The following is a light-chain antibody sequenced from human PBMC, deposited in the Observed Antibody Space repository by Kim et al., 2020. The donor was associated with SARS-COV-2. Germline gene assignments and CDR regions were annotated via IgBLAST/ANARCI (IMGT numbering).Light chain of an antibody. J-gene: IGLJ2*01. V-gene: IGLV4-69*01. CDR1: SGHSSYA. CDR3: QTWGTGIQV. Sequence: QSVLTQSPSASASLGASVKLTCILSSGHSSYAIAWHQQQPEKGPRYLMKLNSDGSHSKGDGIPDRFSGSSSGAERYLTISSLQSEDEADYYCQTWGTGIQVFGGGTQLTVL. CDR2: LNSDGSH.